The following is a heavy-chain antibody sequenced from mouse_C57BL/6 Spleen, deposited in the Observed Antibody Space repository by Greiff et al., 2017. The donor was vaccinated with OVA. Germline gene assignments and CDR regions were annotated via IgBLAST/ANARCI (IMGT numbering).Heavy chain of an antibody. Sequence: EVQRVESGPELVKPGASVKISCKASGYSFTGYYMNWVKQSPEKSLEWIGEINPSTGGTTYNQKFKAKATLTVDKSSSTAYMQLKSLTSEDSAVYSCARKGDYYDYDVLGYWGQGPTLTVSS. J-gene: IGHJ2*01. CDR3: ARKGDYYDYDVLGY. D-gene: IGHD2-4*01. CDR2: INPSTGGT. CDR1: GYSFTGYY. V-gene: IGHV1-42*01.